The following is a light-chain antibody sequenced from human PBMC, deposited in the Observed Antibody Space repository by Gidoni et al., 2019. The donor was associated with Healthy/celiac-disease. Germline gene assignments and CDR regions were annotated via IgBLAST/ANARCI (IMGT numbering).Light chain of an antibody. CDR1: SSNIGAGYD. CDR3: QSYDSSLSGSSYV. J-gene: IGLJ1*01. Sequence: QSVLTQPPSVSGAPGQRVPISCPGSSSNIGAGYDVHWYQQLPGTAHKLLIYGNSNRPSGVPDRFSGSRSGTSASLAITGLQAEDEADYYCQSYDSSLSGSSYVFGTGTKVTVL. CDR2: GNS. V-gene: IGLV1-40*01.